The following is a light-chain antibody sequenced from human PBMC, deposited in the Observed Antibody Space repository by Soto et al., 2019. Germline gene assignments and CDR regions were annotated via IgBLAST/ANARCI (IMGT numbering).Light chain of an antibody. CDR3: AAWDDSLNGWV. CDR1: SFNIGRNP. J-gene: IGLJ3*02. CDR2: TNC. V-gene: IGLV1-44*01. Sequence: QSVLTQPPSASGTPGQRVTISCSGTSFNIGRNPVNWFQQLPGTAPKLLIYTNCQRPSGVADRFSGSRSGTSASLAIIGLQSDDEGDYYCAAWDDSLNGWVFGGRTKLTVL.